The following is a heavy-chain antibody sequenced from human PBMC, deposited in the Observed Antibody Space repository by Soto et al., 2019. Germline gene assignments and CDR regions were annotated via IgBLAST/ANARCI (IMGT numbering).Heavy chain of an antibody. Sequence: EVPLVESGGGLVKPGGSLRLSCAASGFTFSSYSMNWVRQAPGKGLEWVSSISSSSSYIYYADSVKGRFTISRDNAKNSLYLQMNGLRAEDTAVYYCARSGYSSSWYAGPFDYWGQGTLVTVSS. V-gene: IGHV3-21*01. CDR3: ARSGYSSSWYAGPFDY. D-gene: IGHD6-13*01. CDR2: ISSSSSYI. J-gene: IGHJ4*02. CDR1: GFTFSSYS.